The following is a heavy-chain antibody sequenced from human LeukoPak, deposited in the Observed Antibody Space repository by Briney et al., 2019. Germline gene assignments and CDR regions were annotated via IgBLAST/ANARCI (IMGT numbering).Heavy chain of an antibody. Sequence: GASVKVSCKASDYTFTSYGISWVRQAPGQGLERMGCISPYNGNTNYAQNLQGRVTMTADTFTSTAYMELRSLLSDDTAVYYCARGRGVGYTTFDYWGQGTLVTVSS. V-gene: IGHV1-18*01. D-gene: IGHD1-26*01. CDR1: DYTFTSYG. J-gene: IGHJ4*02. CDR3: ARGRGVGYTTFDY. CDR2: ISPYNGNT.